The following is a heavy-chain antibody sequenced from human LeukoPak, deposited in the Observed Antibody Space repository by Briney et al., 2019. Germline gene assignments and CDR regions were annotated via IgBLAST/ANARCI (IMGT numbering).Heavy chain of an antibody. J-gene: IGHJ4*02. Sequence: SVKVSCKASGGTFSSYAISWVRQAPGQGLEWMGGIIPIFGTANYAQKFQGRVTITADESTSTAYMELSSLRSENTAVYYCARVGDFWSGYYRPFDYWGQGTLVTVSS. CDR1: GGTFSSYA. D-gene: IGHD3-3*01. CDR2: IIPIFGTA. CDR3: ARVGDFWSGYYRPFDY. V-gene: IGHV1-69*13.